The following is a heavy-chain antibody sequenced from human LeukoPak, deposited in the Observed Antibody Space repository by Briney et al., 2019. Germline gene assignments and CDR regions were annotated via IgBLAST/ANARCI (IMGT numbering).Heavy chain of an antibody. J-gene: IGHJ4*02. CDR1: GGSFSGYL. V-gene: IGHV4-34*01. D-gene: IGHD3-10*01. Sequence: SETLSLTCAGYGGSFSGYLWSWIRQPPGKGLEWIGEINHSGSTRYNTSLTRRGTISIDTSNNQFSLKLSSVTAADTAVYYCARVLRYYGAGSYGYWGQGTLVTVSS. CDR3: ARVLRYYGAGSYGY. CDR2: INHSGST.